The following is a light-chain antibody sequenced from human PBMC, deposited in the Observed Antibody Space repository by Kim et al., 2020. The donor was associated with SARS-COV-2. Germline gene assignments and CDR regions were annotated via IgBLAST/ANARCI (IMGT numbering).Light chain of an antibody. Sequence: ASVGDRVTITCRASQGVSSYLAWYQQKPGKAPQLLLYAASTLQSGVPSRFSGSGSGTEFTLTISSLQPEDFATYYCQQVNSYPLTFGGGTKVDIK. V-gene: IGKV1-9*01. CDR1: QGVSSY. CDR3: QQVNSYPLT. J-gene: IGKJ4*01. CDR2: AAS.